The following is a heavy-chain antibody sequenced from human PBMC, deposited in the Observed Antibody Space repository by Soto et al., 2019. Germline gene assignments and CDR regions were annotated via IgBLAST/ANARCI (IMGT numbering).Heavy chain of an antibody. J-gene: IGHJ4*02. Sequence: QAQLVQSGAEVKEPGASVKVSCKASGYSFTTSGITWVRQAPGQGLEWMGWISTYNGNTNYAQKLQDRVTLTTDTSTSTAYMELRSLRSDDTAFYYCERCLYGDYDYWGQGTLVTVSS. CDR1: GYSFTTSG. V-gene: IGHV1-18*01. CDR3: ERCLYGDYDY. D-gene: IGHD4-17*01. CDR2: ISTYNGNT.